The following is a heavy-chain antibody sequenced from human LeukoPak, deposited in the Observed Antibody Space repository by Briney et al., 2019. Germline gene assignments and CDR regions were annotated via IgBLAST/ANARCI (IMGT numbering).Heavy chain of an antibody. J-gene: IGHJ4*02. D-gene: IGHD4-17*01. CDR3: ARLTSATVTYDY. Sequence: GGSLRLSCAASGFTFSSYAMSWVRQAPGKGLEWLSDISGSGSNTYYADSVKGRFTISRDNAKNSLYLQMNSLRDEDTAVYYCARLTSATVTYDYWGQGTLVTVSS. CDR2: ISGSGSNT. V-gene: IGHV3-48*02. CDR1: GFTFSSYA.